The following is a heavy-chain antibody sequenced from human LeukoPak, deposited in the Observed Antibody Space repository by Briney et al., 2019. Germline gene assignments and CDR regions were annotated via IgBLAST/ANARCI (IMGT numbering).Heavy chain of an antibody. CDR3: ASEVGATSRDY. V-gene: IGHV4-34*01. Sequence: SETLSLTCAVCGGSFSGYYWSWIRQPPGKGLEWIGEINHSGSTNYNPSLKSRVTISVDTSKNQFSLKLSSVTAADTAVYYCASEVGATSRDYWGQGTLVTVSS. CDR2: INHSGST. J-gene: IGHJ4*02. D-gene: IGHD1-26*01. CDR1: GGSFSGYY.